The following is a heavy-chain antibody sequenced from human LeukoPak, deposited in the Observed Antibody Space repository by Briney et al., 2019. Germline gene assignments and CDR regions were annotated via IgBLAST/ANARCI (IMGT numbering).Heavy chain of an antibody. J-gene: IGHJ4*02. CDR3: ARGSVRFLEWTPFDY. Sequence: ASVKVSCKAFGYTFTSYGISWVRQAPGQGLEWMGWISAYNGNTNYAQKLQGRVTMTTDTSTSTAYMELRSLRSDDTAVYYCARGSVRFLEWTPFDYWGQGTLVTVSS. CDR1: GYTFTSYG. V-gene: IGHV1-18*01. D-gene: IGHD3-3*01. CDR2: ISAYNGNT.